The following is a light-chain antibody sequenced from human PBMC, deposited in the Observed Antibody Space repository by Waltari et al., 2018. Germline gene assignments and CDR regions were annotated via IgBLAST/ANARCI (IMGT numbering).Light chain of an antibody. J-gene: IGKJ1*01. CDR3: QQYNNWWT. V-gene: IGKV3-15*01. CDR2: GAS. Sequence: EIVMTQSPATLSVSPGERATLSCRASQSVSSSLAWYQQKPGQAPRLLVYGASTRATGSPARFSGSGSGTEFTLTISSLQSEDFAVYYCQQYNNWWTFGQGTKVEIK. CDR1: QSVSSS.